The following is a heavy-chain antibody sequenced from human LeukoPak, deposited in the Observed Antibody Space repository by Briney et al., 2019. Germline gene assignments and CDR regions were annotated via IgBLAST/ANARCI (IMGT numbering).Heavy chain of an antibody. Sequence: GGSLRLSCAASGFTIMNSAKNWVGQAPGQGLEWISAINGTAINTDYADSVKGRFTISRDYSKNTLYLQMNSLRAEDTAVYYCLTRSLVAVTGNYCMDVWGKGSTVTVSS. D-gene: IGHD6-19*01. CDR3: LTRSLVAVTGNYCMDV. CDR2: INGTAINT. J-gene: IGHJ6*03. V-gene: IGHV3-23*01. CDR1: GFTIMNSA.